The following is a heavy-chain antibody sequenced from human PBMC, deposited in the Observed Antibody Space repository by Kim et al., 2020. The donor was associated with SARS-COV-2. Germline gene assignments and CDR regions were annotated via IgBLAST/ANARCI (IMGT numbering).Heavy chain of an antibody. CDR3: AAFLEPIAAAHDAFDI. D-gene: IGHD6-13*01. CDR2: IVVGSGKT. V-gene: IGHV1-58*01. J-gene: IGHJ3*02. Sequence: SVKVSCKASGFTFRSSAVQWVRQARGQRLEWIGWIVVGSGKTNYAQEFQERVIITRDMSTSTAYMELSSLRSEDTAVYYCAAFLEPIAAAHDAFDIWGQGTMITVSS. CDR1: GFTFRSSA.